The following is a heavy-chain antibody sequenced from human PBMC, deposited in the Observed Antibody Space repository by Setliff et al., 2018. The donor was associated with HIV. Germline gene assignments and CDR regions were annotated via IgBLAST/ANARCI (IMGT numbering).Heavy chain of an antibody. V-gene: IGHV4-61*02. CDR1: GDSINSGTYY. CDR3: ARCPSNHLTEAGKKTFYYYYMDV. J-gene: IGHJ6*03. Sequence: SETLSLTCTVSGDSINSGTYYWNWLRQPAGKGLEWIGRVHANGDTSYNPSLRSRVIISLDTAKNQFSLTLVSVTAADTALYYCARCPSNHLTEAGKKTFYYYYMDVWGKGTTVTVSS. D-gene: IGHD6-13*01. CDR2: VHANGDT.